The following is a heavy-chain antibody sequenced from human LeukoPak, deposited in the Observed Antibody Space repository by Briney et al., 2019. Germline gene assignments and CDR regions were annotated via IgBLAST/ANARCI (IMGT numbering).Heavy chain of an antibody. CDR3: TTKSVVISIGFDP. CDR1: GFTFSNAW. V-gene: IGHV3-15*01. D-gene: IGHD3-22*01. CDR2: IKSKTDGGTT. Sequence: TGGSLRLSCAASGFTFSNAWMSWVRQAPGKGLEWVGRIKSKTDGGTTDYAAPVKGRFTISRDDSKNTLYLQMNSLKTEDTAVYYCTTKSVVISIGFDPWGQGTLVTVSS. J-gene: IGHJ5*02.